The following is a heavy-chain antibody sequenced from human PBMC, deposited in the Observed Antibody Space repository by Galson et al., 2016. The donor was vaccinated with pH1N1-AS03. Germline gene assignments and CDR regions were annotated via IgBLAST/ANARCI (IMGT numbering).Heavy chain of an antibody. CDR2: ISFTSDYR. V-gene: IGHV3-11*03. J-gene: IGHJ6*02. CDR1: GFSLSDYY. Sequence: SLRLSCAASGFSLSDYYMTWIRQAPGKGLEWVAYISFTSDYRHYADSVKGRFTISRDNAKDSLYLQMDSLRVEDTAVYYCARARGGEDAWSQDVWGQGTTVTFSS. D-gene: IGHD2-21*01. CDR3: ARARGGEDAWSQDV.